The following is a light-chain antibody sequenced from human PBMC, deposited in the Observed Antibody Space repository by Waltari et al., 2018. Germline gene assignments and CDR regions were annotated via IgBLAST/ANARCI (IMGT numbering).Light chain of an antibody. V-gene: IGKV3-20*01. CDR1: QSIGRD. J-gene: IGKJ1*01. CDR2: GAS. Sequence: EIVLTQSPGTLSLSPGERATLSCRASQSIGRDLAWYQQKPDQAPRLLIYGASNRATGIPDRFSGSGSGTDFSLTISRLEPEDFAVYYCQNHERLPATFGQGTKVEIK. CDR3: QNHERLPAT.